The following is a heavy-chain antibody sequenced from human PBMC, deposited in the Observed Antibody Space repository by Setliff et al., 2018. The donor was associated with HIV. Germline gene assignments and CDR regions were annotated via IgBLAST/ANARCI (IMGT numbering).Heavy chain of an antibody. D-gene: IGHD3-3*01. V-gene: IGHV3-66*02. CDR3: ARAPSSYDIWSGYYYYYMDV. J-gene: IGHJ6*03. CDR1: GFTVSTTY. Sequence: GGSLRLSCAASGFTVSTTYMSWVRQAPGKGLEWVSIIYSGGETYYAGSVEGRFNISRDSSNNTLYLQMKNVRPEDTAVYYCARAPSSYDIWSGYYYYYMDVWGKGTTVTVSS. CDR2: IYSGGET.